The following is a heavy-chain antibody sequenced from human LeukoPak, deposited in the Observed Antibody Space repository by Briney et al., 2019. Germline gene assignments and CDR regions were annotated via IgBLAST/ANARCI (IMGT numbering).Heavy chain of an antibody. Sequence: RPGGSLRLSCAVSGITLNNYGMSWVRQAPGKGPEWVAGISDSGGRTNYADSVKGRFTISRDNPKNTLYLQMNSLRAEDTAVYFCAKRGVVIRVILVGFHKEAYYFDSWGQGALVTVSS. J-gene: IGHJ4*02. CDR2: ISDSGGRT. CDR1: GITLNNYG. D-gene: IGHD3-22*01. V-gene: IGHV3-23*01. CDR3: AKRGVVIRVILVGFHKEAYYFDS.